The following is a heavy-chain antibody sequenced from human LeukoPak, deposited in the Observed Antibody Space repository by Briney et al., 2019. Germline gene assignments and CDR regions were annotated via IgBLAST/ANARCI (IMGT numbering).Heavy chain of an antibody. CDR2: ISGGGGST. CDR3: ARADSTQFGDFHY. V-gene: IGHV3-23*01. J-gene: IGHJ4*02. D-gene: IGHD2-21*01. Sequence: GGSLRLSCAASGFIFSNYAMSWVRQAPGKGLEWVSTISGGGGSTYYAASVKGRFTISRDNSKNTLYLQMDSLRAEDTAVYYCARADSTQFGDFHYWGQGTLVTVSS. CDR1: GFIFSNYA.